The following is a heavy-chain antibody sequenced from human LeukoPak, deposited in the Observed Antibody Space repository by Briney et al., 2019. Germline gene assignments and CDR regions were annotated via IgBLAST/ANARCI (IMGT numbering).Heavy chain of an antibody. Sequence: SETLSLTCTVSGGSISNYYWSWIRQPPGKGLEWIGYIYYSGSTNYNPSLKSRVTISVDTSKNQFSLKLSSVTAADTAVYYCARAPPYGDYPNWFDPWGQGTLVTVSS. D-gene: IGHD4-17*01. J-gene: IGHJ5*02. CDR1: GGSISNYY. CDR3: ARAPPYGDYPNWFDP. CDR2: IYYSGST. V-gene: IGHV4-59*01.